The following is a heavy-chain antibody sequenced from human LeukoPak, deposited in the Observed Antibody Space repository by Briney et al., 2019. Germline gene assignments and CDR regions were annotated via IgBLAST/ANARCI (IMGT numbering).Heavy chain of an antibody. J-gene: IGHJ2*01. CDR1: GYSISSGYY. CDR3: ARDVPYWYFDL. D-gene: IGHD2-2*01. CDR2: IYHSGST. Sequence: PSETLSLTCTVSGYSISSGYYWGWIRQPPGKGLEWIGSIYHSGSTYYNPALKSRVTTSVNTSKNQFSLKLNSVTAADTAVYYCARDVPYWYFDLWGRGTLVTVFS. V-gene: IGHV4-38-2*02.